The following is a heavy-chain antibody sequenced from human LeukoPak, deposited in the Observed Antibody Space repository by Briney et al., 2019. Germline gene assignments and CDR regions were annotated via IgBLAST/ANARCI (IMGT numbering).Heavy chain of an antibody. J-gene: IGHJ4*02. V-gene: IGHV1-18*01. D-gene: IGHD6-6*01. CDR3: ARGGENRYSSSSSCAH. CDR2: ISAYNGNT. Sequence: GASVKVSCKASGYTFTSYGISWVRQAPGQGLEWMGWISAYNGNTNYAQKLQGRVTMTTDTSTSTAYMELRSLRSDDTAVYYCARGGENRYSSSSSCAHWGQGTLVTVSS. CDR1: GYTFTSYG.